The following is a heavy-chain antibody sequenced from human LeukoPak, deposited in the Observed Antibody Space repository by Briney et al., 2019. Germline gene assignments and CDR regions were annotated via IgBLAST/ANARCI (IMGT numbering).Heavy chain of an antibody. CDR3: AIYPCGSGGRCYPLDV. Sequence: SETLTLSCAVSGYSFSSGYLWGLIRQPAGGGVGGAGSIYHSGSTYYTPSVKGRVTISVDTSKNTLSLQLSCVSAEDTAVYYCAIYPCGSGGRCYPLDVWGQGTTVTVCS. J-gene: IGHJ6*02. CDR1: GYSFSSGYL. CDR2: IYHSGST. D-gene: IGHD2-15*01. V-gene: IGHV4-38-2*01.